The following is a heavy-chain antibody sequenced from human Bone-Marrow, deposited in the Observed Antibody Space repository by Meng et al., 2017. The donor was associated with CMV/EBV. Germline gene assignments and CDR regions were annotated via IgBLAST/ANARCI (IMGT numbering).Heavy chain of an antibody. CDR1: GFTFSSYA. Sequence: QVQLVESGGGVVQPGRSLRLSCAASGFTFSSYAMHWVRQAPGKGLEWVAVISYDGSNKYYADSVKGRFTISRDNSKNTLYLQMNSLRAEDTAVYYCARELLYNWNDDRFDYWGQGTLVTVAS. D-gene: IGHD1-20*01. V-gene: IGHV3-30-3*01. CDR2: ISYDGSNK. CDR3: ARELLYNWNDDRFDY. J-gene: IGHJ4*02.